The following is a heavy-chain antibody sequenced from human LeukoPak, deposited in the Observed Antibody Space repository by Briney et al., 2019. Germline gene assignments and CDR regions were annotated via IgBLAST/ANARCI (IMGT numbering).Heavy chain of an antibody. V-gene: IGHV3-30*01. CDR2: KSYDGSNK. D-gene: IGHD3-22*01. CDR3: ARGGDYDSSGYYPGPFDY. CDR1: GFTFSSYA. J-gene: IGHJ4*02. Sequence: GGSLRLSCAASGFTFSSYAMHWVRQAPGKGLEWVAVKSYDGSNKYYADSVKGRFTISRDNSKNTLYLQMNSLRAEDTAVYYCARGGDYDSSGYYPGPFDYWGQGTLVTVSS.